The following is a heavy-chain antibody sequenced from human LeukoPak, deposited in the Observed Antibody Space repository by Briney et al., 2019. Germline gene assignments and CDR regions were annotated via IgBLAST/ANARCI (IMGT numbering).Heavy chain of an antibody. Sequence: PSETLSLTCAVYGGSFSGYYWSWIRQPPGKGLEWIGEINHSGSTNYNPSLKSRVTISVDTSKNQFSLKLSSVTAADTAVYYCARFRRYSYGPGYFDYWGQGTLVTVSS. CDR2: INHSGST. CDR1: GGSFSGYY. J-gene: IGHJ4*02. CDR3: ARFRRYSYGPGYFDY. V-gene: IGHV4-34*01. D-gene: IGHD5-18*01.